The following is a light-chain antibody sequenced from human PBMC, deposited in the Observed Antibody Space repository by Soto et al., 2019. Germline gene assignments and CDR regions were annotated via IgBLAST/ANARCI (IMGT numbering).Light chain of an antibody. CDR1: QSVTSY. V-gene: IGKV3-11*01. CDR3: QQRFSLPLT. J-gene: IGKJ4*01. CDR2: DAS. Sequence: EIVLTQSPATLSLSPGDRATLSCWASQSVTSYLAWYQQKPGQAPRLLIYDASNRATRNPARFSGSGSGTDFALTIIRLEPEVFAVYCCQQRFSLPLTVRGGTKDEIK.